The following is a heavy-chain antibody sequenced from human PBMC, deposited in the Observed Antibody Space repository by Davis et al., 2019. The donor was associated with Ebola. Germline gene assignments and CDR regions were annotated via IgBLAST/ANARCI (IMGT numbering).Heavy chain of an antibody. D-gene: IGHD2-2*01. J-gene: IGHJ3*02. CDR2: IYHSGST. CDR1: AGSISSGGYS. V-gene: IGHV4-30-2*01. Sequence: PAQSLRLSCAVSAGSISSGGYSWSWIRQPPVKGLEWIGYIYHSGSTYYNPSLKSRVTISVDRSKNQFPLKLSSVTAADTAVYYVARALPSSDAFDIWGQGTMVTVS. CDR3: ARALPSSDAFDI.